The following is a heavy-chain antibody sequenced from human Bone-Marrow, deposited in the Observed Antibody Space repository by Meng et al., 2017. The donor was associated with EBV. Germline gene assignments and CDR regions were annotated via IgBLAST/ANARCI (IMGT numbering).Heavy chain of an antibody. J-gene: IGHJ4*02. CDR2: TNENGAIT. Sequence: EVQLVESGGALVQPGGSLRLSCAASGFSFRSYWMHWVRQVPGKGLVWVARTNENGAITNYADSVKGRFTISRDNAKNTLYLQMNSLRAEDTAVYYCSRDLAGSDDYWGQGTLGTVSS. CDR1: GFSFRSYW. CDR3: SRDLAGSDDY. D-gene: IGHD1-14*01. V-gene: IGHV3-74*01.